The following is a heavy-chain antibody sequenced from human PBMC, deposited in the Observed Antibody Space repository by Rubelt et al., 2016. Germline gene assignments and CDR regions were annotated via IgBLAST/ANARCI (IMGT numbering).Heavy chain of an antibody. CDR2: ISGSGGST. CDR1: TFSSYA. V-gene: IGHV3-23*01. CDR3: AKDGALYYYGSGSYPDY. Sequence: TFSSYAMSWVRQAPGKGLEWVSAISGSGGSTYYADSVKGRFTISRDNSKNTLYLQMNSLRAEDTAVYYCAKDGALYYYGSGSYPDYWGQGTLVTVSS. D-gene: IGHD3-10*01. J-gene: IGHJ4*02.